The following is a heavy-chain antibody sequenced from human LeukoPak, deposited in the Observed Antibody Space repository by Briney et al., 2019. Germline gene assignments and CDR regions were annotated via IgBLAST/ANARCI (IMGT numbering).Heavy chain of an antibody. CDR3: ARDAWFGAGRTFDY. CDR2: IYTSGST. V-gene: IGHV4-61*02. J-gene: IGHJ4*02. Sequence: SETLSLTCSVSGDSISSGSYYWSWIRQPAGKGLEWIGRIYTSGSTNYIPSLKSRLTISVDTSKNQFSLRLSSVTAADTAVYYCARDAWFGAGRTFDYWGQGTLVTVSS. D-gene: IGHD3-10*01. CDR1: GDSISSGSYY.